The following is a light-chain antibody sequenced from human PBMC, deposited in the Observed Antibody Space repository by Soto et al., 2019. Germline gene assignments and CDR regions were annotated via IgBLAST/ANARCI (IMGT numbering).Light chain of an antibody. CDR2: DVN. J-gene: IGLJ2*01. CDR1: TSDVGAYNY. CDR3: GSYTNSITLV. V-gene: IGLV2-14*03. Sequence: QSALTQPASVSGSPGQSITISCTGTTSDVGAYNYVSWYKPHPGKVPKLLIYDVNMRPPGISNRFSGSKSRNTASLTISGIQAEDEGYYYCGSYTNSITLVFGGGTKVTVL.